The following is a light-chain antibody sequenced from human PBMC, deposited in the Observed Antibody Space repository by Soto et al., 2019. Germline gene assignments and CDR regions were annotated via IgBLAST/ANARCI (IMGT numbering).Light chain of an antibody. CDR3: QQGYSNPWT. V-gene: IGKV1-39*01. Sequence: IPMTQSPSSLSASIRERLTRIFLASQTVNASLHWYQQKPRKAPKLLIYAASNLQSGVPSRFSVSGSGTNFTLSLNSLQPEDFATYYCQQGYSNPWTFGQGTKVDI. CDR1: QTVNAS. J-gene: IGKJ1*01. CDR2: AAS.